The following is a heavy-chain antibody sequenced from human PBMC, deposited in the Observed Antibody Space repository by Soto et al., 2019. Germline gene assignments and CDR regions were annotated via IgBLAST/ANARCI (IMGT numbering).Heavy chain of an antibody. D-gene: IGHD6-19*01. Sequence: ASVKVSCTASGDTFTSYAMHWVRQAPGQRLEWMGWINAGNGNTKYSQKFQGRVTITRDTSASTAYMELSSLRSEDTTVYYCARDLGGWTDYWGQGTLVTVPQ. CDR3: ARDLGGWTDY. CDR2: INAGNGNT. J-gene: IGHJ4*02. V-gene: IGHV1-3*01. CDR1: GDTFTSYA.